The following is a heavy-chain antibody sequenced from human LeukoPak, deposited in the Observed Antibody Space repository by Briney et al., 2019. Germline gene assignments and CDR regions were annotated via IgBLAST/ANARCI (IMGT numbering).Heavy chain of an antibody. CDR3: TRDQTPYY. V-gene: IGHV3-15*01. CDR1: GFTFTNAW. CDR2: IKSKIDGGTT. J-gene: IGHJ4*02. Sequence: GGSLRLSCAASGFTFTNAWMSWVRQAPGKGLEWVGRIKSKIDGGTTDYAAPVKGRFTISRDDSKNTLYLQMNSLKTEDTAVYYCTRDQTPYYWGQGTLVTVSS.